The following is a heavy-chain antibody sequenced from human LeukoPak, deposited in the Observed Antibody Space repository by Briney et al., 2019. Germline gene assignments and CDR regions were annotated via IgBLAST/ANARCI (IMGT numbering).Heavy chain of an antibody. CDR3: ARGQASSSWPYYFDY. V-gene: IGHV4-30-2*01. CDR2: IYHSGST. Sequence: SETLSLTCAVSGGSISSGGYSWSWIRQPPGKGLEWIGYIYHSGSTYYNPSLKSRVTISVDRSKNQFSLKLSSVTAADTAVYYCARGQASSSWPYYFDYWGQGTLVTVSS. CDR1: GGSISSGGYS. J-gene: IGHJ4*02. D-gene: IGHD6-13*01.